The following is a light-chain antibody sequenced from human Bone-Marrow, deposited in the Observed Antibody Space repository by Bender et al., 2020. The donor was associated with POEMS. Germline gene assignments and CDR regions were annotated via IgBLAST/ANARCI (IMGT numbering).Light chain of an antibody. CDR2: QVT. Sequence: QSALTQTASVSGSPGQSITISCTGTSSDVGSYDLVSWYQQHPGKVPKLIISQVTERPSGVSDRFSGSKSGNTASLTISGLQAEDEADYYCCSYAGSSTFVVFGGGTKLTVL. CDR1: SSDVGSYDL. CDR3: CSYAGSSTFVV. V-gene: IGLV2-23*02. J-gene: IGLJ2*01.